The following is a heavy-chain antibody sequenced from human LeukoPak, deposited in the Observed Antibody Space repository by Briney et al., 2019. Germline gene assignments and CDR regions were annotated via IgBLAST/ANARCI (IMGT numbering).Heavy chain of an antibody. V-gene: IGHV4-59*01. Sequence: SETLPLTCTVSGGSISSYYWSWIRQPPGKGLEWIGYIYYSGSTNYNPSLKSRVTISVDTSKNQFSLKLSSVTAADTAVYYCAREGSSGYYSDYWGQGTLVTVSS. CDR3: AREGSSGYYSDY. CDR1: GGSISSYY. CDR2: IYYSGST. J-gene: IGHJ4*02. D-gene: IGHD3-22*01.